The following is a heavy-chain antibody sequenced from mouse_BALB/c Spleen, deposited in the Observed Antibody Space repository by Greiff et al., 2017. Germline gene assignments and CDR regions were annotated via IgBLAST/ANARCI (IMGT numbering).Heavy chain of an antibody. CDR3: ARGTTVGGGFAY. CDR1: GFNIKDTY. Sequence: EVQLVESGAELVKPGASVKLSCTASGFNIKDTYMHWVKQRPEQGLEWIGRIDPANGNTKYDPKFQGKATITADTSSNTAYLQLSSLTSEDTAVYYCARGTTVGGGFAYWGQGTLVTVSA. CDR2: IDPANGNT. V-gene: IGHV14-3*02. D-gene: IGHD1-1*01. J-gene: IGHJ3*01.